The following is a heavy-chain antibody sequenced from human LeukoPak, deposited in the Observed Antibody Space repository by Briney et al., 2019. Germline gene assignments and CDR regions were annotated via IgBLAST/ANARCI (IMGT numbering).Heavy chain of an antibody. CDR2: INPHSGGT. CDR3: ARVGYYYDSSGNLQCGDY. CDR1: GYTFTGYY. V-gene: IGHV1-2*02. Sequence: ASVKVSCKASGYTFTGYYMHWVRQAPGQGLEWMGWINPHSGGTNYAQTFQGRVTMTRDTSISTAYMELSRLRSDDTAVYYCARVGYYYDSSGNLQCGDYWGQGTLVTVSS. D-gene: IGHD3-22*01. J-gene: IGHJ4*02.